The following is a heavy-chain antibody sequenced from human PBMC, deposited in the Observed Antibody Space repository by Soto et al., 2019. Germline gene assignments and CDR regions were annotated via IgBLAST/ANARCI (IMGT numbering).Heavy chain of an antibody. J-gene: IGHJ3*02. CDR1: GGSISSYY. CDR2: IYYSGST. CDR3: ARDQPGREGYVNDAFDI. Sequence: SETLSLTCTVSGGSISSYYWSWIRQPPGKGLEWIGYIYYSGSTNYNPSLKSRVTISVDTSKNQFSLKLSSVTAADTAVYYCARDQPGREGYVNDAFDIWGQGKMVTVSS. D-gene: IGHD5-12*01. V-gene: IGHV4-59*01.